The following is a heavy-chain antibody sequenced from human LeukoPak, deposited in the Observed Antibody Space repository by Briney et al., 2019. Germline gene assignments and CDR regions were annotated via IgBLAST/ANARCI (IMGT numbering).Heavy chain of an antibody. D-gene: IGHD5-12*01. CDR3: AKADDIVATNFDY. V-gene: IGHV3-30*02. CDR2: IRYDGSNK. Sequence: GGSLRLSCAASGFTFSSYGMHWVRQAPGKGLEWVAFIRYDGSNKYYADSVKGRFTISRDNSKNTLYLQMNSLRAEDTAVYYCAKADDIVATNFDYWGQGTLVTVSS. J-gene: IGHJ4*02. CDR1: GFTFSSYG.